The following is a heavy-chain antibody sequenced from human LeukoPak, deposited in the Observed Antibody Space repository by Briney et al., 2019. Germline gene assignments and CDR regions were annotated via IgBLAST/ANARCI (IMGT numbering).Heavy chain of an antibody. Sequence: GSSVKVSCKASGGTFSSYAISWVRQAPGQGLEWMGGIIPIFGTANYAQKFQGRVTITTDESTSTAYMELSSLRSEDTAVYYCAEVDTAMASFDYWGQGTLVTVSS. V-gene: IGHV1-69*05. J-gene: IGHJ4*02. CDR1: GGTFSSYA. CDR2: IIPIFGTA. CDR3: AEVDTAMASFDY. D-gene: IGHD5-18*01.